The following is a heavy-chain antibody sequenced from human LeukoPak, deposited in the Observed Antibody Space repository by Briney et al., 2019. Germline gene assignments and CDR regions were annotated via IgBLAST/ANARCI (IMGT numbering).Heavy chain of an antibody. J-gene: IGHJ6*03. V-gene: IGHV3-74*01. CDR1: GFTFSSYW. CDR3: ARVREDYYYYMDV. CDR2: INSDGSST. Sequence: TGGSLRLSCAASGFTFSSYWMDWVRQAPGKGLVWVSRINSDGSSTSYADSVKGRFTISRDNAKNTLYLQMNSLRAEDTAVYYCARVREDYYYYMDVWGKGTTVTVSS. D-gene: IGHD1-26*01.